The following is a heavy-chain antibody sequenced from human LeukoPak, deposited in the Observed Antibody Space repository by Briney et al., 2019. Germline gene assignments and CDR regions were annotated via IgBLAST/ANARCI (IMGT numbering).Heavy chain of an antibody. CDR2: ISSSSSYT. Sequence: PGGSLRLSCAASRFTFSDYYMSWIRQAPGKGLEWVSYISSSSSYTNYADSVKGRFTISRDNAKNSLYLQMNSLRAEDTAVYYCARTSSGWYDYWGQGTLVTVSS. CDR1: RFTFSDYY. CDR3: ARTSSGWYDY. J-gene: IGHJ4*02. V-gene: IGHV3-11*06. D-gene: IGHD6-19*01.